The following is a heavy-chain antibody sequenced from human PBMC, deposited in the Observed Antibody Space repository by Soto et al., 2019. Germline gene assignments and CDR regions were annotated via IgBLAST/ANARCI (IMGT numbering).Heavy chain of an antibody. CDR2: INPSGGST. V-gene: IGHV1-46*03. D-gene: IGHD3-16*01. CDR1: GYTFTSYY. J-gene: IGHJ3*02. Sequence: ASVKVSCKASGYTFTSYYMHWVRQAPGQGLEWMGIINPSGGSTSYAQKFQGRVTMTRDTSTSTVYMELSSLRSEDTAVYYCARDIWAARRPGAFDIWGQGTMVTVSS. CDR3: ARDIWAARRPGAFDI.